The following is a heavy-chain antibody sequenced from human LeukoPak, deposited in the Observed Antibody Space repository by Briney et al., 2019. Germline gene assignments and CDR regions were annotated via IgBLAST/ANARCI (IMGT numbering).Heavy chain of an antibody. CDR2: INHNERT. J-gene: IGHJ6*02. CDR3: ARRVGLWSHYYYYGMDV. V-gene: IGHV4-34*01. Sequence: SETLSLTCGVSGGSFSGYFWSWIRQPPGKGLEWIGEINHNERTNYNPSLKSRVTMSVDTSKKQFSLKLSAVTAADTAVYYCARRVGLWSHYYYYGMDVWGQGTTVTVSS. D-gene: IGHD5-18*01. CDR1: GGSFSGYF.